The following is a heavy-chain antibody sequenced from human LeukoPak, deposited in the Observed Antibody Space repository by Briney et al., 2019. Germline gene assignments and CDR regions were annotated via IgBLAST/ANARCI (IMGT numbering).Heavy chain of an antibody. D-gene: IGHD1-1*01. CDR1: GFAVSSNH. CDR3: ARVTMTAKGTDY. CDR2: ISGSGGST. J-gene: IGHJ4*02. Sequence: GGSLRLSCAASGFAVSSNHVTWVRQAPGKGLEWVSAISGSGGSTYYADSVKGRFTISRDNSKNTLYLQMNSLRAEDTAVYYCARVTMTAKGTDYWGQGTLVTVSS. V-gene: IGHV3-23*01.